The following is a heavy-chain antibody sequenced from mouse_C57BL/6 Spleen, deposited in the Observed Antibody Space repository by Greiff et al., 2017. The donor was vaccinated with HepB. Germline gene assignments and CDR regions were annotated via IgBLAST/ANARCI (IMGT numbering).Heavy chain of an antibody. CDR2: INPSNGGT. J-gene: IGHJ2*01. CDR3: AREDYEYDFDY. CDR1: GYTFTSYW. V-gene: IGHV1-53*01. D-gene: IGHD2-4*01. Sequence: QVQLKESGTELVKPGASVKLSCKASGYTFTSYWMHWVKQRPGQGLEWIGNINPSNGGTNYNEKFKSKATLTVDKSSSTAYMQLSSLTSEDSAVYYCAREDYEYDFDYWGQGTTLTVSS.